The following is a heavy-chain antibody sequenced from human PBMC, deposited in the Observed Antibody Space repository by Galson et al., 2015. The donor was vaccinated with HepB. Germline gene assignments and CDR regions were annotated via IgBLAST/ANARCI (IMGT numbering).Heavy chain of an antibody. CDR2: INHSGGT. D-gene: IGHD3-3*01. CDR3: ARLYDFWSGYGY. CDR1: GGSFSGYY. J-gene: IGHJ4*02. V-gene: IGHV4-34*01. Sequence: ETLSLTCAVYGGSFSGYYWSWIRQPPGKGLEWIGEINHSGGTNYNPSLKSRVTISVDTSKNQFSLKLSSVTAADTAVYYCARLYDFWSGYGYWGQGTLVTVSS.